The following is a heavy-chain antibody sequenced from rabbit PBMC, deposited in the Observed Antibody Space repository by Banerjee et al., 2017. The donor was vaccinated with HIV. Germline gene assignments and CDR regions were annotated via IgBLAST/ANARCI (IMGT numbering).Heavy chain of an antibody. CDR3: ARGTIYAYAFWL. Sequence: QSLEESGGGLVQPEGSLTLTCKASGFDFSSYYYMCWVRQAPGKGLELIACIYTGNSGSTWYASWAKGRFTISKTSSTTVTLQMTSLTAADTATYFCARGTIYAYAFWLWGPGTLVTVS. V-gene: IGHV1S40*01. D-gene: IGHD6-1*01. CDR1: GFDFSSYYY. CDR2: IYTGNSGST. J-gene: IGHJ4*01.